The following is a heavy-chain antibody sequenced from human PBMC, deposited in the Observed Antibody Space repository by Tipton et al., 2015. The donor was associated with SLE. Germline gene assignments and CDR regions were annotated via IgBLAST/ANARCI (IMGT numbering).Heavy chain of an antibody. D-gene: IGHD5-18*01. Sequence: TLSLTCTVSGGSVSSSSYYWGWTRQPPGKGLEWIGNIYHSGNTYYNPSLKSRVTISVDTSKNQFSLKLSSVTAADTAVYYCAELEGLSYGYSFDYWGQGILVTVSS. CDR3: AELEGLSYGYSFDY. CDR1: GGSVSSSSYY. V-gene: IGHV4-39*07. J-gene: IGHJ4*02. CDR2: IYHSGNT.